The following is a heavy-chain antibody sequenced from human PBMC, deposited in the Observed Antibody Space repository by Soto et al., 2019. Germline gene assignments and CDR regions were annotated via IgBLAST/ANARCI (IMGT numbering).Heavy chain of an antibody. J-gene: IGHJ4*02. D-gene: IGHD6-13*01. CDR2: IGGSDGGT. CDR3: AKEYGSTWIDH. CDR1: GFDFKTNA. Sequence: GGSLRLSCAVSGFDFKTNAISWVRQAPGKGLEWVSTIGGSDGGTYYADSVRGRFTISRDNSRNTLFLQLNSLRAEDTAVYYCAKEYGSTWIDHWGQGTLVTVSS. V-gene: IGHV3-23*01.